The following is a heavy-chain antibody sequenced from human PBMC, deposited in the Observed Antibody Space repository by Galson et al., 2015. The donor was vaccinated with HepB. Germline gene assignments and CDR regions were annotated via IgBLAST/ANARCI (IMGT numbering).Heavy chain of an antibody. CDR3: AKDPIAAFGTRGVDY. CDR2: IHRDGSQQ. CDR1: GFSFSSYG. V-gene: IGHV3-30*02. D-gene: IGHD6-13*01. J-gene: IGHJ4*02. Sequence: SLRLSCAASGFSFSSYGMHWVRQAPGKGLEWVTFIHRDGSQQYYADSVKGRFTVSRDNSKNTLFLHMSGLRTEDTALYYCAKDPIAAFGTRGVDYWGQGTLVTVSS.